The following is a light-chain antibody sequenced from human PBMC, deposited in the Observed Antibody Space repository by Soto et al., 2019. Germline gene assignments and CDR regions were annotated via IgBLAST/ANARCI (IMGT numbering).Light chain of an antibody. V-gene: IGKV3-20*01. J-gene: IGKJ1*01. CDR1: QSVSSY. CDR3: QQYGGSPRT. Sequence: EIVLTQSPATLSLSPGERATLSCRASQSVSSYLAWYQQKPGQAPRLLIFGASKRATGIPDRFSGSGSGTDFTLTINRLEPEDFAVYYCQQYGGSPRTFGQGTKVDI. CDR2: GAS.